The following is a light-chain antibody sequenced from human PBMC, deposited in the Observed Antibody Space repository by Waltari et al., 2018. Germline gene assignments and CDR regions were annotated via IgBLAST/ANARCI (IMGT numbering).Light chain of an antibody. J-gene: IGKJ1*01. CDR1: QSLLHSSASKNY. CDR3: QQYIRSPWT. V-gene: IGKV4-1*01. CDR2: WAS. Sequence: DIVMTQSPDSLGVSLGERATIYCKSSQSLLHSSASKNYLAWYQQKPGQPPKLLFYWASTRESGVPDRFSGSGSGTDFALTINNLQAEDVAVYYCQQYIRSPWTFGQGTKVDIK.